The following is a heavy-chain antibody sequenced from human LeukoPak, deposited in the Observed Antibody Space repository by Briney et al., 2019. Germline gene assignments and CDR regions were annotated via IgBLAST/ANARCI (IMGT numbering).Heavy chain of an antibody. J-gene: IGHJ4*02. CDR2: IYYSGST. Sequence: PSQTLSLTCTVSGGSISSGDYYWSWIRQPPGKGLEWIGYIYYSGSTNYNPSLKSRVTISVDTSKNQFSLKLSSVTAADTAVYYCARGPPNGYSSGWYDDYWGQGTLVTVSS. CDR1: GGSISSGDYY. D-gene: IGHD6-19*01. CDR3: ARGPPNGYSSGWYDDY. V-gene: IGHV4-61*08.